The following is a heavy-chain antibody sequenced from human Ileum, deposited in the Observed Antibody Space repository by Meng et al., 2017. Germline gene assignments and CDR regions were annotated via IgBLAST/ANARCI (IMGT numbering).Heavy chain of an antibody. Sequence: QITLKESGPTLVEPTETLTLTCAFSGFSLNTVGVGVGWIRQPPGKALEWLALIYWDDEYRYSPSLRSRLTITKDTSRNQVVLRMTNVAPVDAGTYYCVHILVAAQHWFDPWGQGTLVTVSS. J-gene: IGHJ5*02. D-gene: IGHD6-6*01. CDR2: IYWDDEY. CDR1: GFSLNTVGVG. V-gene: IGHV2-5*02. CDR3: VHILVAAQHWFDP.